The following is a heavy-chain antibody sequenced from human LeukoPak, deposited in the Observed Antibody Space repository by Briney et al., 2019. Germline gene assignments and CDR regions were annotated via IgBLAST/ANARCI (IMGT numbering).Heavy chain of an antibody. CDR2: VSGYNAKT. CDR3: ARVRDYYANSDYSDY. D-gene: IGHD3-22*01. J-gene: IGHJ4*02. CDR1: GYTFTSYY. Sequence: ASVKVSCKTSGYTFTSYYVSWVRQASGQGLEWMGWVSGYNAKTKYVQKFQGRITMTIDTSTTTAYMELRSLTSDDTAVYYCARVRDYYANSDYSDYWGQGTLVTVSS. V-gene: IGHV1-18*04.